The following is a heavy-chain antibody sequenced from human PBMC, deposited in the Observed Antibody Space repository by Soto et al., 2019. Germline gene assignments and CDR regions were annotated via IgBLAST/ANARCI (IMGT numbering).Heavy chain of an antibody. J-gene: IGHJ5*02. CDR2: IYSDDTT. V-gene: IGHV3-66*01. D-gene: IGHD3-22*01. CDR3: ARNGDGSDYRGWFDP. Sequence: EVQLVESGGGLVQPGGSLRLSCAASGFTVSSNYMSWVRQAPGKGLEWVSVIYSDDTTYYADSVKSRFTISRDNSKNTLYLQINSLRAEDTAVYYCARNGDGSDYRGWFDPWGQGTLVTVSS. CDR1: GFTVSSNY.